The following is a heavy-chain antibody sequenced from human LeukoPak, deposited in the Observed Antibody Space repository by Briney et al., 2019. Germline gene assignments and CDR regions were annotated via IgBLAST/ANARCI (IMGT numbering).Heavy chain of an antibody. CDR3: ARAVGLRYFDWLPTYYFDY. CDR1: GGSFSGYY. CDR2: INHSGST. D-gene: IGHD3-9*01. V-gene: IGHV4-34*01. Sequence: SETLSLTCAVYGGSFSGYYWSWIRQPPGKGLEWIGEINHSGSTNYNPSLKSRVTISVDTPKNQFSLKLSPVTAADTAVYYCARAVGLRYFDWLPTYYFDYWGQGTLVTVSS. J-gene: IGHJ4*02.